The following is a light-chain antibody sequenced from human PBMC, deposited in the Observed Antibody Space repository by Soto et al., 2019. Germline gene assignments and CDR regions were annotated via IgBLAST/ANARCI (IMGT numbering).Light chain of an antibody. CDR2: ATS. J-gene: IGKJ4*01. Sequence: DIQMTQSPSSLSASIGDRVTITCRASQSINTYLNWYQQKPGKAPKLLIYATSRLQSGVPSRFSGDGSGTDFTLTTSSLQPEDFASYYCQQSYISPLTFGGGTKVEIK. V-gene: IGKV1-39*01. CDR1: QSINTY. CDR3: QQSYISPLT.